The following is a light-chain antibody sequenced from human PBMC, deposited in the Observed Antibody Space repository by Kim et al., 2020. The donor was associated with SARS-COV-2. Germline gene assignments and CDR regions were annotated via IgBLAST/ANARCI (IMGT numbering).Light chain of an antibody. V-gene: IGKV1-5*03. CDR3: QQYKTYPWT. J-gene: IGKJ1*01. CDR1: QSMGSW. Sequence: ASVGDRVTITCRASQSMGSWLAWYQQKPGQAPKRLIYEASGLESGVPSRFSGSGSGTEFTLTISSLQPDDFATFYCQQYKTYPWTFGQGTKVDIK. CDR2: EAS.